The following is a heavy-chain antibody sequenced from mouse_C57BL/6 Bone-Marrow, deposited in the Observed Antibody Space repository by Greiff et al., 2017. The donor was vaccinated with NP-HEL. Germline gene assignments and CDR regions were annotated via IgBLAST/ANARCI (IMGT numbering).Heavy chain of an antibody. CDR1: GFSLSTSGMG. Sequence: QVTLKECGPGILQSSQTLSLTCSFSGFSLSTSGMGVSWIRQPSGKGLEWLAHIYWDDDKRYNPSLKSRLTISKDTSRNQVFLKITSVDTADTATYYCARRDSNYGDYYAMDYWGKGTSVTVSS. J-gene: IGHJ4*01. V-gene: IGHV8-12*01. D-gene: IGHD2-5*01. CDR3: ARRDSNYGDYYAMDY. CDR2: IYWDDDK.